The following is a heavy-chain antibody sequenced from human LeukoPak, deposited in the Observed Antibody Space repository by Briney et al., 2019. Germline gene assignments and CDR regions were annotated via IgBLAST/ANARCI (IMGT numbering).Heavy chain of an antibody. J-gene: IGHJ4*02. CDR2: ISSSDSTI. CDR1: GFTFGNYY. Sequence: KPGGSLRLSCAGSGFTFGNYYMSWIRQAPGKGLEWVSYISSSDSTIYYADSVKGRFTISKDNAKNSLYLQMNSLRADDTAVYYCARADCSSTSCYELDYWGQGTLVTVSS. V-gene: IGHV3-11*04. D-gene: IGHD2-2*01. CDR3: ARADCSSTSCYELDY.